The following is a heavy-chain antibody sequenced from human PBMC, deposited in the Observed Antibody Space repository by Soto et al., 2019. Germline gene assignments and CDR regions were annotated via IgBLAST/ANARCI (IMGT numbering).Heavy chain of an antibody. CDR2: IYCSGST. V-gene: IGHV4-30-4*01. Sequence: QVQLQESGPGLVKPSQTLSLTCTVSGGSISSGDSYWSWIRQPPGRGLEWIGYIYCSGSTYYTPSLKSRVTISVDTSKNHFSLKLSSVTAADTAVYYCARAAKTYYYDSSGYYYTFDIWGQGTMVTGSS. D-gene: IGHD3-22*01. CDR1: GGSISSGDSY. J-gene: IGHJ3*02. CDR3: ARAAKTYYYDSSGYYYTFDI.